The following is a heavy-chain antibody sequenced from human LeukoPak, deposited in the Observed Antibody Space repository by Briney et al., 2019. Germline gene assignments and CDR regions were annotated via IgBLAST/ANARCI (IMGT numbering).Heavy chain of an antibody. CDR1: KLTFSNYW. J-gene: IGHJ6*02. CDR2: INQDGSQK. Sequence: PGGSLRLSCAASKLTFSNYWMSWVRQAPGKGLEWVANINQDGSQKYYVDSVKGRFTISRDTSNNSLYLQMNSLRAEDTAIYYCARDGRSLEYSSSSAGYYYYYSGLDVWGQGTTVTVSS. CDR3: ARDGRSLEYSSSSAGYYYYYSGLDV. D-gene: IGHD6-6*01. V-gene: IGHV3-7*01.